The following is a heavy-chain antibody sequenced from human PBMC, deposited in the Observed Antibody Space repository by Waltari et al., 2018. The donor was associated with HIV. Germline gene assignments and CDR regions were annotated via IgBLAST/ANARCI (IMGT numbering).Heavy chain of an antibody. V-gene: IGHV3-33*01. CDR3: ARDWTITATTRVDF. Sequence: HVQLAESGGGVVPPARSLTLNCVASGFIFNKCVLHWVRQKPGKGLEWVAAIWYDGGNEYYADSVKGRFTISRDNSKNTLYLQMNSLRAEDTAVYYCARDWTITATTRVDFWGPGTLVTVSS. CDR2: IWYDGGNE. J-gene: IGHJ4*03. CDR1: GFIFNKCV. D-gene: IGHD1-20*01.